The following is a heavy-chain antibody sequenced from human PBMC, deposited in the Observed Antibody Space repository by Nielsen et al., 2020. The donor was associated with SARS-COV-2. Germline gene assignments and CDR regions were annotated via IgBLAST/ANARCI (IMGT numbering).Heavy chain of an antibody. D-gene: IGHD1-1*01. CDR3: LQGGAS. J-gene: IGHJ5*02. Sequence: GESLKISCAASGFSFRNSWMNWVRQGPGKRLEWVANINPDGSMKRHVDSVMGRFTISRDNARDSLYLQMNNLRAEDTAIYYCLQGGASWGQGTLVTVSS. CDR1: GFSFRNSW. V-gene: IGHV3-7*05. CDR2: INPDGSMK.